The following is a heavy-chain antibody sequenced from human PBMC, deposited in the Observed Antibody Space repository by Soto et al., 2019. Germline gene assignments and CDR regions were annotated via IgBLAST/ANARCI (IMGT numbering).Heavy chain of an antibody. D-gene: IGHD1-26*01. J-gene: IGHJ4*02. CDR3: TRDTFGARDY. CDR2: INPEETTT. V-gene: IGHV3-74*01. Sequence: QPGGSLRLSCAASGFDFSSNWMHWVRQAPGKGLVWVSRINPEETTTTYADPVKGRFTISRDNALGTLYLQMNSLRVEDTAVYYCTRDTFGARDYWGQGTLVTVSS. CDR1: GFDFSSNW.